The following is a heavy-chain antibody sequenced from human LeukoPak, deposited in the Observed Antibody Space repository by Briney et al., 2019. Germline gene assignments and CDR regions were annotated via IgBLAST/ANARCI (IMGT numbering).Heavy chain of an antibody. CDR3: AREGSIAAAGTRSKPTSAAVDY. CDR2: ISSSSSYI. J-gene: IGHJ4*02. CDR1: GFTFSSYS. D-gene: IGHD6-13*01. V-gene: IGHV3-21*01. Sequence: GGSLRLSCAASGFTFSSYSMNWVRQAPGKGLEWVSSISSSSSYIYYADSVKGRFTISRDNAKNSLYLQMNSLRAEDTAVYYCAREGSIAAAGTRSKPTSAAVDYWGQGTLVTVSS.